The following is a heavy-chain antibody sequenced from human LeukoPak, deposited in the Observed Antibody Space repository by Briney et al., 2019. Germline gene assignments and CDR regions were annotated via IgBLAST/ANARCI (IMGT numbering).Heavy chain of an antibody. CDR1: GFQFSDDY. Sequence: GGPLRLSCAASGFQFSDDYMSWIREPPGKGLEGIAYISRSSSNIWSAASVRGRYSISRDNAKNSLFLQMYSLRVEDTAVYYCVRDAGGDYVPQRFETWGHGTLVIVSS. V-gene: IGHV3-11*01. CDR2: ISRSSSNI. CDR3: VRDAGGDYVPQRFET. D-gene: IGHD4-17*01. J-gene: IGHJ5*01.